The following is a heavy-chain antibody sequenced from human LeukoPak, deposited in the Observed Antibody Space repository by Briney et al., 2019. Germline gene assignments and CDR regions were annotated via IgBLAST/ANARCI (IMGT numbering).Heavy chain of an antibody. V-gene: IGHV1-2*02. CDR1: GYTFTSYG. CDR2: ISAYSGGT. CDR3: ARDPIQVGATPRYYYYGMDV. Sequence: GASVKVSCKASGYTFTSYGISWVRQAPGQGLEWMGWISAYSGGTNYAQKFQGRVTMTRDTSISTAYMELSRLRSDDTAVYYCARDPIQVGATPRYYYYGMDVWGQGTTVTVSS. J-gene: IGHJ6*02. D-gene: IGHD1-26*01.